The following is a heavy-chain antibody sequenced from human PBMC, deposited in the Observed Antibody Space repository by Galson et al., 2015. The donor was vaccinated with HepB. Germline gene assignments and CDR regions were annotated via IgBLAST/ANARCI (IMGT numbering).Heavy chain of an antibody. Sequence: SLRLSCAASGFTFSSYWMSWVRQAPGKGLEWVANIKQDGSEKYYVDSVKGRFTISRDNAKNSLYLQMNSLRAEDTAVYYCAREIVVVPAANNWFDPWGQGTLVTVSS. CDR1: GFTFSSYW. V-gene: IGHV3-7*03. CDR3: AREIVVVPAANNWFDP. D-gene: IGHD2-2*01. J-gene: IGHJ5*02. CDR2: IKQDGSEK.